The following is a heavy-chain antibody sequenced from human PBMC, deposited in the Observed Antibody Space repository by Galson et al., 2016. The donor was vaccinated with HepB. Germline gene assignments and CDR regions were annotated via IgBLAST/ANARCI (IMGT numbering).Heavy chain of an antibody. D-gene: IGHD5-18*01. Sequence: SLRLSCAASGFTFSSYGMHWVRQAPGKGLEWVAVIWYDGNKKYYADSVKGRFTISRDNSENTLYLQMSSLRAEDTGLYYCARASPDSKHKYDYWGQGTLVTVSS. CDR1: GFTFSSYG. CDR3: ARASPDSKHKYDY. CDR2: IWYDGNKK. J-gene: IGHJ4*02. V-gene: IGHV3-33*01.